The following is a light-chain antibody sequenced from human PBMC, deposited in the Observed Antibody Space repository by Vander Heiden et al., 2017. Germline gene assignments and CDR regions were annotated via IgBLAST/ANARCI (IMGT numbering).Light chain of an antibody. CDR2: EVS. J-gene: IGLJ2*01. CDR3: SSYTSSSTLV. V-gene: IGLV2-14*01. Sequence: QSALTQPASVSGSPGQSLPISCTGTSSDVGGYNYVSWYQQHPGKAPKLMIYEVSKRPAGVANRFSGSKAGTTASLTISGLQAEDEADYYCSSYTSSSTLVFGGGTKLTVL. CDR1: SSDVGGYNY.